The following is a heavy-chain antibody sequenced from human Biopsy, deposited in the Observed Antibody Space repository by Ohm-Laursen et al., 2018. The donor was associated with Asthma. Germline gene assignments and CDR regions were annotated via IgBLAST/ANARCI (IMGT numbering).Heavy chain of an antibody. CDR3: ARTYYDFLTGQVNDAFAL. D-gene: IGHD3-9*01. CDR2: INAGDGNT. V-gene: IGHV1-3*01. Sequence: GSSVTASCNTSGYTFIHFAIHWVRQAPGQWLEWMGWINAGDGNTKYSQKFQGRVTITRDTSASTAYMDLRSLRSEDTAMYYCARTYYDFLTGQVNDAFALWGQGTMVTVSS. CDR1: GYTFIHFA. J-gene: IGHJ3*01.